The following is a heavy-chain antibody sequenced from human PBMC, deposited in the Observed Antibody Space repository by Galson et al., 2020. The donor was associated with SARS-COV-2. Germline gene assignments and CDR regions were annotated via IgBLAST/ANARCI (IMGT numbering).Heavy chain of an antibody. Sequence: SETLSLTCTVSGGSISSSSYYWGWIRQPPGKGLEWIGSIHYSGSTYYNPSLKRRFTISVDTSKNQFSLKLSSVTAADTAVYYCARHLWYSSGWYDYWGQGTLVTVSS. CDR3: ARHLWYSSGWYDY. J-gene: IGHJ4*02. CDR2: IHYSGST. CDR1: GGSISSSSYY. D-gene: IGHD6-19*01. V-gene: IGHV4-39*01.